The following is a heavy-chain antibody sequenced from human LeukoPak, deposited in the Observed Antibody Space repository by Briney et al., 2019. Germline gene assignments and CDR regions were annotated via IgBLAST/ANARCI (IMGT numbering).Heavy chain of an antibody. D-gene: IGHD3-16*02. CDR3: ATEIMITFGGVIVIPGDY. CDR1: GFTSSSYA. J-gene: IGHJ4*02. Sequence: GGSLRLSCAASGFTSSSYAMSWVRQAPGKGLEWVSAISGSGGSTYYADSVKGRFTISRDNSKNTLYLQMNSLRAEDTAVYYCATEIMITFGGVIVIPGDYWGQGTLVTVSS. CDR2: ISGSGGST. V-gene: IGHV3-23*01.